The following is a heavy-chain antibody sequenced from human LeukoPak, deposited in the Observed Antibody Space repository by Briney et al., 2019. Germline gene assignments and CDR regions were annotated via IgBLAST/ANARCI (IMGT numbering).Heavy chain of an antibody. CDR1: GFSFRSHA. J-gene: IGHJ4*02. Sequence: GGSLRLSCVASGFSFRSHAFHWVRQAPGKGLEWVAVISSDGTKKYDADSVRGRIAISRDDSKSTLYLQMNSLRGEDTAVYYCARGDTGALDYWGQGTLVTVSS. CDR2: ISSDGTKK. CDR3: ARGDTGALDY. D-gene: IGHD5-18*01. V-gene: IGHV3-30*09.